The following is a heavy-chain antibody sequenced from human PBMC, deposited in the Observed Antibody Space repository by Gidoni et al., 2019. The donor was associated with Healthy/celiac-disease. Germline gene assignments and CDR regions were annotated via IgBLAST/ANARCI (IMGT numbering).Heavy chain of an antibody. CDR2: IYYSGST. CDR3: ARAPGGDNWFDP. CDR1: GGSISSSSYY. V-gene: IGHV4-39*01. Sequence: QLQLQESGPGLVKPSETLSLTCTVSGGSISSSSYYWGWIRQPPGKGLEWIGSIYYSGSTYYNPSLKSRVTISVDTSKNQFSLKLSSVTAADTAVYYCARAPGGDNWFDPWGQGTLVTVSS. J-gene: IGHJ5*02.